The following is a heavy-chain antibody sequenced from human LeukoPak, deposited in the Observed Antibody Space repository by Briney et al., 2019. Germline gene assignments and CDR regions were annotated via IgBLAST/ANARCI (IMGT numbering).Heavy chain of an antibody. CDR2: ISGSGGNT. CDR3: AKGAGDVGMDA. D-gene: IGHD3-16*01. Sequence: PGGSLRLSCAASGFTFSSYTMSWVRQAPGKGLEWVSRISGSGGNTYYADSAKGRFTISRDNSRDTLYLRMTSLRGDDTAVYYCAKGAGDVGMDAWGQGTSVTVSS. J-gene: IGHJ6*02. CDR1: GFTFSSYT. V-gene: IGHV3-23*01.